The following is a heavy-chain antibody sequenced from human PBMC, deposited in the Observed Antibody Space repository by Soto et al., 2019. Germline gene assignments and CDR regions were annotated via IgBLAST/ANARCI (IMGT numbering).Heavy chain of an antibody. D-gene: IGHD3-16*01. V-gene: IGHV3-30*18. J-gene: IGHJ4*02. CDR2: MSDDGSKK. CDR1: GFSFSKYG. Sequence: QVQLVESGGGVVQPGRSLRLSCAASGFSFSKYGMHWVRQAPGKGQDWVAEMSDDGSKKYYGDSVKGRFTISRDNTKNKLYLLMDRLRREDTAMYYCAKELRETGGYYIDCWGEGTLVTVSS. CDR3: AKELRETGGYYIDC.